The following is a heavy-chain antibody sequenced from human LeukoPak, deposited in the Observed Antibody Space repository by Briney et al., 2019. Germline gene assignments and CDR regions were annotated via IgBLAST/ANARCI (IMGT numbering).Heavy chain of an antibody. CDR2: TIPILGIA. D-gene: IGHD2-2*02. V-gene: IGHV1-69*04. Sequence: ASVKVSCKASGGTFSSYTISWVRQAPGQGLEWMGRTIPILGIANYAQKFQGRVTITADKSTSTAYMELSSLRSEDTAVYYCARDGSIVVVPAAVLPSYGMDVWGQGTTVTVSS. CDR1: GGTFSSYT. CDR3: ARDGSIVVVPAAVLPSYGMDV. J-gene: IGHJ6*02.